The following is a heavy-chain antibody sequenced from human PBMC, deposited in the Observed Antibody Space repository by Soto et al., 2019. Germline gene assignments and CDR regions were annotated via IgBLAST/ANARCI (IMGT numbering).Heavy chain of an antibody. CDR1: CDSISRIDYY. CDR2: IYFRGNT. CDR3: SREGGSYDSGGYLIRGAFDI. V-gene: IGHV4-31*03. Sequence: SETLSLTCSVSCDSISRIDYYWTWIRQHPEKGLEWIGNIYFRGNTYYSPSLESRLTISVDTSKNQFSLKLTSVTAADTAVYYCSREGGSYDSGGYLIRGAFDIWGQGTMVTVSS. J-gene: IGHJ3*02. D-gene: IGHD3-22*01.